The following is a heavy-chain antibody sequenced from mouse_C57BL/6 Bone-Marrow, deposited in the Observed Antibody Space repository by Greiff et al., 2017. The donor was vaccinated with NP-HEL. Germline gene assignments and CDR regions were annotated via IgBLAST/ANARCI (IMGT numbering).Heavy chain of an antibody. J-gene: IGHJ4*01. CDR2: INYDGSST. CDR1: GFTFSDYY. Sequence: EVHLVESEGGLVQPGSSMKLSCTASGFTFSDYYMAWVRQVPEKGLEWVANINYDGSSTYYLDSLKSRFIISRDNAKNIRYLQMSSLKSEDTATYYCAREGGLRRRTYAMDYWGQGTSVTVSS. D-gene: IGHD2-4*01. V-gene: IGHV5-16*01. CDR3: AREGGLRRRTYAMDY.